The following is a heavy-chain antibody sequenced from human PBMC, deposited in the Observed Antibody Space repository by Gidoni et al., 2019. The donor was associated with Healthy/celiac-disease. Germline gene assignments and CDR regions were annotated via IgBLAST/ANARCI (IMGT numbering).Heavy chain of an antibody. Sequence: EVQLLESGGGLVQPGGSLSLSCAAYGFTFRRYARSWVRQASGKGLDCVAASRGSGGSTNYADTVKGRFTISRDNSKNTLYLQMNSLRAEDTAVYYCAKGDSYGDYYYGMDVWGQGTTVTVS. V-gene: IGHV3-23*01. D-gene: IGHD5-18*01. J-gene: IGHJ6*02. CDR2: SRGSGGST. CDR1: GFTFRRYA. CDR3: AKGDSYGDYYYGMDV.